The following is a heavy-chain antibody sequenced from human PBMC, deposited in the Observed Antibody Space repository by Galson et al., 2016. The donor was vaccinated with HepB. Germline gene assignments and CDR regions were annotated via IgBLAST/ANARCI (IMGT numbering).Heavy chain of an antibody. CDR2: IYSNGLT. V-gene: IGHV4-59*12. CDR3: ATVPAKGFFYEY. J-gene: IGHJ4*02. D-gene: IGHD2-2*01. Sequence: LSLTCTVSGGSIGGYYWSWIRQPPGKGLEWIGFIYSNGLTNYNPSLKSGVTISLDTSKNQFSLRLSSVTAADTAVYYCATVPAKGFFYEYWGQGTAVIVSS. CDR1: GGSIGGYY.